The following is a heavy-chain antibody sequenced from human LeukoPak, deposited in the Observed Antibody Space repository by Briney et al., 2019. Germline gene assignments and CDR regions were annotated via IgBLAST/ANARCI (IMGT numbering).Heavy chain of an antibody. J-gene: IGHJ3*02. V-gene: IGHV3-48*02. Sequence: GGSLRLSCAASGFTLNSYNMNWVRQAPGKGLEWVSYISSSSSTIYYADSVKGRFTISRDSAKTSLFLQMNSLRDEDTAVYYCARAYSSSSGRDAFDSWGLGTLVTVSS. D-gene: IGHD6-6*01. CDR3: ARAYSSSSGRDAFDS. CDR2: ISSSSSTI. CDR1: GFTLNSYN.